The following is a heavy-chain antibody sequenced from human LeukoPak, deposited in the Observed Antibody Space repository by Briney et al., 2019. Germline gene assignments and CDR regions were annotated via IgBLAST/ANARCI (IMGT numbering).Heavy chain of an antibody. V-gene: IGHV3-30-3*01. CDR1: GFTFSSYA. Sequence: GRSLRPSCAASGFTFSSYAMHWVRQAPGKGLEWVAAISYDGSNKYYADSVKGRFTISRDNSKNTLYLQMSSLRAEDTAVYYCAREGVVVPAATYFDYWGQGTLVTVSS. J-gene: IGHJ4*02. D-gene: IGHD2-2*01. CDR2: ISYDGSNK. CDR3: AREGVVVPAATYFDY.